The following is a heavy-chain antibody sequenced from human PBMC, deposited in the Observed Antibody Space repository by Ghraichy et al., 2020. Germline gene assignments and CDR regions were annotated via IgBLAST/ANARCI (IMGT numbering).Heavy chain of an antibody. V-gene: IGHV4-34*01. CDR2: INHSGST. CDR1: NGPFDSYY. Sequence: SETLSLTCAVYNGPFDSYYWSWIRQPPGKGLEWIGEINHSGSTNYNPSLKSRVALSVDRLKNQFSLRLSFVTAADTAMYYCARGRKSSQQLVPLPFDYWGHGTMVTVSS. J-gene: IGHJ4*01. CDR3: ARGRKSSQQLVPLPFDY. D-gene: IGHD6-13*01.